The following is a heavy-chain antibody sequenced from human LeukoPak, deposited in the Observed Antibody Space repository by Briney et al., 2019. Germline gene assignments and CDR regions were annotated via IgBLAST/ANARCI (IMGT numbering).Heavy chain of an antibody. CDR2: INPNSGGT. Sequence: ASVTVSCKASVYTFTIYYMHWVRLAPGQGLEWMGWINPNSGGTNYAQKFQGRVTMTRDTSISTAYMELSRLRSDDTAVYYCARLAAAGLYRYYYYYMDIWGKGTTVTVSS. J-gene: IGHJ6*03. CDR3: ARLAAAGLYRYYYYYMDI. V-gene: IGHV1-2*02. CDR1: VYTFTIYY. D-gene: IGHD6-13*01.